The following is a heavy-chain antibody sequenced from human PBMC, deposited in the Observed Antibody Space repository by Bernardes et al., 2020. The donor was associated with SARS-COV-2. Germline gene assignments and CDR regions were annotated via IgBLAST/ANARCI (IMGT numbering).Heavy chain of an antibody. Sequence: GGSLRLSCAASGFTFSSYAMNWVRQAPGKGLEWVSSISGSGGSTYYEDSVKGRFTISRDSSKKTLYLQMNSLRAEDTAVYYCARIDEVTGRDYWGQGTLVTVSS. CDR1: GFTFSSYA. CDR2: ISGSGGST. J-gene: IGHJ4*02. CDR3: ARIDEVTGRDY. V-gene: IGHV3-23*01. D-gene: IGHD2-21*02.